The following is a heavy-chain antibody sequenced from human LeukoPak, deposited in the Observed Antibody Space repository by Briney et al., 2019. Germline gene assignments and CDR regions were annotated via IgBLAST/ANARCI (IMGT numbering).Heavy chain of an antibody. CDR3: ARDEK. CDR2: ISGSSSDT. V-gene: IGHV3-11*06. J-gene: IGHJ4*02. Sequence: PGGSLRLSCAASGFTFSDYYMTWIRQAPGKGLEWVSYISGSSSDTNYADFVKGRFTISRDNAKNSLYLQMNSLRVDDTAVYYCARDEKWGQGTLVTVSS. CDR1: GFTFSDYY.